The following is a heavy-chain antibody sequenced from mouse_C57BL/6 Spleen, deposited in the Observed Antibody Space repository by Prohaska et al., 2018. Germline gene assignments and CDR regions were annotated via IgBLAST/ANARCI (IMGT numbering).Heavy chain of an antibody. Sequence: EVQLLETGGGLVQPGGSRGLSCEGSGFTFSGFWMSWVRQTPGKTMEWIGDINYDGSAINYAPSIKDRFTIFIDKDKSTLYLQMSNVRSEDTATYFCMRYGSYWYFDVWGTGTTVTVSS. CDR3: MRYGSYWYFDV. D-gene: IGHD1-1*02. J-gene: IGHJ1*03. CDR2: INYDGSAI. V-gene: IGHV11-2*01. CDR1: GFTFSGFW.